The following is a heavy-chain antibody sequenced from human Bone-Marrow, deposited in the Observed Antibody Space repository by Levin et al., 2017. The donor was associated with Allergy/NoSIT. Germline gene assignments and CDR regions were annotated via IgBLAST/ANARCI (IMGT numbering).Heavy chain of an antibody. V-gene: IGHV4-38-2*02. CDR3: ARESTPHFDL. J-gene: IGHJ2*01. Sequence: SETLSLTCSVSGSSISSGSYWGWIRQPPGKGLDWLGSISHSGSTYYSPSLQSRVTMSVDTSKNQFSLKLTSVTAADTAMYYCARESTPHFDLWGRGTLVSVSS. CDR1: GSSISSGSY. D-gene: IGHD2-15*01. CDR2: ISHSGST.